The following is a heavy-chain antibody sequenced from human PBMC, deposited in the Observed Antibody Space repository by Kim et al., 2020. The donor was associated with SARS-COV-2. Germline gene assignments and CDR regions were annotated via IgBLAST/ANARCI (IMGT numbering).Heavy chain of an antibody. CDR3: ARLQTSHYYYGMDV. CDR1: GGSISSSSYY. CDR2: IYYSGST. J-gene: IGHJ6*02. Sequence: SQTLSLTCTVSGGSISSSSYYWGWIRQPPGKGLEWIGSIYYSGSTYYNPSLKSRVTISVDTSKNQFSLKLSSVTAADTAVYYCARLQTSHYYYGMDVWGQ. V-gene: IGHV4-39*01. D-gene: IGHD1-1*01.